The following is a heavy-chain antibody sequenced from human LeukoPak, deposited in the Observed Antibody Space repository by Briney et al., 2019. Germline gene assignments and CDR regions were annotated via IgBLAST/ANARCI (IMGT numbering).Heavy chain of an antibody. CDR1: GFTFTSSW. CDR3: ATDSGYNAFDV. Sequence: GGSLRLSCAASGFTFTSSWMCWVRQAPGKGLEWLANIDGAGSVTNYVHSVRGRFTISRDNAEKSLYLQMNSLRVEDTAVYYCATDSGYNAFDVWGQGTMVSVSS. V-gene: IGHV3-7*01. D-gene: IGHD5-12*01. CDR2: IDGAGSVT. J-gene: IGHJ3*01.